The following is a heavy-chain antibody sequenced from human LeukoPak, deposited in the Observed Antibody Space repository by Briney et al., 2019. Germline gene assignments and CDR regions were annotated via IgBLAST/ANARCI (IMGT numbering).Heavy chain of an antibody. Sequence: GGPLRLSCAASGFTFSSYGMHWVRQAPGKGLEWVAVIWYDGSNKYCADSVKGRFTISRDNSKNTLYLQMNSLRAEDTAVYYCARGRTNANWFDPWGQGTLVTVSS. CDR2: IWYDGSNK. CDR3: ARGRTNANWFDP. J-gene: IGHJ5*02. CDR1: GFTFSSYG. V-gene: IGHV3-33*01. D-gene: IGHD2-8*01.